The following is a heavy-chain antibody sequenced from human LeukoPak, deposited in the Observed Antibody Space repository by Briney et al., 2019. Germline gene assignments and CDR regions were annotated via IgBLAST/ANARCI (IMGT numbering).Heavy chain of an antibody. CDR2: ISSSSSYI. CDR3: ARDSDWYFDL. V-gene: IGHV3-21*01. J-gene: IGHJ2*01. Sequence: GGSLRLSCAASGFTFSTYSMNRVRQAPGKGLEWVSSISSSSSYIYYADSVKGRFTISRDNAKNSLYLQMNSLRAEDTALYYCARDSDWYFDLWGRGTLVTVSS. CDR1: GFTFSTYS.